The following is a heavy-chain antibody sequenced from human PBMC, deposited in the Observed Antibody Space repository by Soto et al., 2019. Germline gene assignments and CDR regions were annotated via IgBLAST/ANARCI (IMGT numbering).Heavy chain of an antibody. CDR2: INPYNGNT. CDR3: ARVVAAAPVYYGLDV. D-gene: IGHD2-15*01. CDR1: CFTFAIYG. Sequence: QVQLVQSGGEVKKPGASVKVSCKASCFTFAIYGITWVRQAPGQGLEWMGWINPYNGNTNYAQKFQGRVTMTTDTSTTTGYMELRSLRSDDTAVYYCARVVAAAPVYYGLDVWGQGTTVTVSS. V-gene: IGHV1-18*01. J-gene: IGHJ6*02.